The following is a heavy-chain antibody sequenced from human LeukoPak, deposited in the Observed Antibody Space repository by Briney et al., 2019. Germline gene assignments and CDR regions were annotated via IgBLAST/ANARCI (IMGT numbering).Heavy chain of an antibody. CDR3: AKVGLANYGDY. J-gene: IGHJ4*02. CDR1: GFTFSSYT. V-gene: IGHV3-30-3*01. CDR2: ISYDESNK. Sequence: GRSLRLSCAASGFTFSSYTMHWVRQAPGKGLEWVAVISYDESNKYYADSVKGRFTISRDNSKNTLYLQMNSLRAEDTAVYYCAKVGLANYGDYWGQGTLVTVSS.